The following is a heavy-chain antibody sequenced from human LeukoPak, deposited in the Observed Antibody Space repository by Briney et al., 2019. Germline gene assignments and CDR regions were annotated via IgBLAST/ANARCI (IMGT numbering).Heavy chain of an antibody. V-gene: IGHV3-33*08. CDR3: ARAWDQLLPFDY. D-gene: IGHD2-2*01. Sequence: GGSLRLSCASSGFTFSSYGMHWVRQAPGKGLEWVAVIWYDGSNKYYADSVKGRFTISRDNSKNTLYLQMNSLRAEDTAVYYCARAWDQLLPFDYWGQGTQVTVSS. J-gene: IGHJ4*02. CDR2: IWYDGSNK. CDR1: GFTFSSYG.